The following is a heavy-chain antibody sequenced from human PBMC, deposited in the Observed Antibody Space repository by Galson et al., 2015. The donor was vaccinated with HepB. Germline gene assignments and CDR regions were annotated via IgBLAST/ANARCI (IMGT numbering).Heavy chain of an antibody. V-gene: IGHV3-7*03. CDR1: GFTFSSYW. D-gene: IGHD3-22*01. CDR3: ARDSSPTYYYDSKDYYGDAFDI. CDR2: IRKDGSDK. J-gene: IGHJ3*02. Sequence: SLRLSCAAPGFTFSSYWMTWVRQAPGKGLEWVANIRKDGSDKYYVDSVKGRFTISRDNARKSVFLQMNSLRAEDTAVYYCARDSSPTYYYDSKDYYGDAFDIWGQGTMVTVSS.